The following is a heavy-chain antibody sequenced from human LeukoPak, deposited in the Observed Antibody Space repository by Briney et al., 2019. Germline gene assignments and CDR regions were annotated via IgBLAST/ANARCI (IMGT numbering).Heavy chain of an antibody. J-gene: IGHJ4*02. CDR3: AREGHSSGWCFLDY. D-gene: IGHD6-19*01. CDR1: GFTFSTYW. CDR2: IYEDGRI. V-gene: IGHV3-53*01. Sequence: GGSLRLSCAASGFTFSTYWMSWVRQAPGKGLEWVSIIYEDGRIFYADSVKGRFTISRDNSENMLYLQMNSLRAEDTAMYYCAREGHSSGWCFLDYWGQGTLVTVSS.